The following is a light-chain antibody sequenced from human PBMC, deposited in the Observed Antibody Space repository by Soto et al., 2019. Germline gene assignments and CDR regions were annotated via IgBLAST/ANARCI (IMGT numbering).Light chain of an antibody. Sequence: DIMMTQSPDSLAVSLGERATINCKSSQSVLYTSNNKNYLAWYQQKPRQSPKLLISWASTRESGVPDRFSGSGSGSDFTLSISGLQAEDVAVYYCQQYYASPPTFGQGTRWIS. CDR2: WAS. CDR3: QQYYASPPT. J-gene: IGKJ1*01. CDR1: QSVLYTSNNKNY. V-gene: IGKV4-1*01.